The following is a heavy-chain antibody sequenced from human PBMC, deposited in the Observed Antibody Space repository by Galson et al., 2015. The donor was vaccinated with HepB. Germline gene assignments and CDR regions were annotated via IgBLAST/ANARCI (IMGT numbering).Heavy chain of an antibody. D-gene: IGHD3-9*01. Sequence: SLRLSCAASAFTFNAYAMHWVRQTPGKGLEWVAAISFDGNNKFYADSVKGRFTISRDSFKNTLYLQMNSLGAEDTAVYYWARGLHVFDWLLAYWGQGTLVTVSS. CDR2: ISFDGNNK. CDR1: AFTFNAYA. CDR3: ARGLHVFDWLLAY. J-gene: IGHJ4*02. V-gene: IGHV3-30*04.